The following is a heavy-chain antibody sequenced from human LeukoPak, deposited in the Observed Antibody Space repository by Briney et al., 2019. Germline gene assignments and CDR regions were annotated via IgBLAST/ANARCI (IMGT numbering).Heavy chain of an antibody. V-gene: IGHV3-21*01. J-gene: IGHJ4*02. CDR2: ISSSSSYI. CDR3: ARVESGYSGYEAPDY. CDR1: GFTFSSYS. D-gene: IGHD5-12*01. Sequence: GGSLRLSCAASGFTFSSYSMNWVRQAPGKGLEWVSSISSSSSYIYYADSVKGRFTISRGNAKNSLYLQMNSLRAEDTAVYYCARVESGYSGYEAPDYWGQGTLVTVSS.